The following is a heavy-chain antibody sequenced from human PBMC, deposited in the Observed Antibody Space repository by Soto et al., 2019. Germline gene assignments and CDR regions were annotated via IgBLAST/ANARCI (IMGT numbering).Heavy chain of an antibody. CDR3: AKHFSVDYFDV. V-gene: IGHV4-39*01. CDR2: IYYSGST. CDR1: GGSISSSSYY. Sequence: PSETLSLTCTVSGGSISSSSYYWGWIRQPPGKGLEWIGSIYYSGSTYYNPSLKSRVTISVDTSKNQFSLKLSSVTAADTAVYYCAKHFSVDYFDVWGQGALVTVSS. J-gene: IGHJ4*02.